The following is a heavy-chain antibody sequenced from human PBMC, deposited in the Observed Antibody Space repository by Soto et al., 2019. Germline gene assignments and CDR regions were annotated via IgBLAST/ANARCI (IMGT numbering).Heavy chain of an antibody. D-gene: IGHD2-21*02. CDR2: TYYRSKWYN. J-gene: IGHJ6*02. CDR3: ARVRGRDRYYYYGMDV. CDR1: GDSVSGDSAA. Sequence: SQTLSLTCALSGDSVSGDSAAWNWIRQSPSRGLEWLGRTYYRSKWYNDYAVSVRSRITINPDTSRNQFSLQLNSVTPEDTAVYYCARVRGRDRYYYYGMDVWGQGTTVTVSS. V-gene: IGHV6-1*01.